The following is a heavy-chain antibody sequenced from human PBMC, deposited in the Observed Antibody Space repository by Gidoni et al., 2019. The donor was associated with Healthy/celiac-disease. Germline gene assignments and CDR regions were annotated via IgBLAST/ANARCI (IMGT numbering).Heavy chain of an antibody. CDR1: GLPFSNAW. D-gene: IGHD3-3*01. V-gene: IGHV3-15*01. CDR2: IKSKTDGGTT. J-gene: IGHJ6*02. Sequence: EVQLVESGGGLVKPGGSLRLSCAASGLPFSNAWMSWVRQAPGKGLEWVGRIKSKTDGGTTDYAAPVKGRFTISRDDSKNTLYLQMNSLKTEDTAVYYCTTDGYDFWSGYYRPLVWGQGTTVTASS. CDR3: TTDGYDFWSGYYRPLV.